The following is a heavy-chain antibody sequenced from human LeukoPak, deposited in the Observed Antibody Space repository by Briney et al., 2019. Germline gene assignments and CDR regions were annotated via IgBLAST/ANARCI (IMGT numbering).Heavy chain of an antibody. CDR1: GGSISSSSYY. V-gene: IGHV4-39*07. CDR2: IYYSGST. Sequence: SETLSLTCTVSGGSISSSSYYWGWIRQPPGKGLEWIGSIYYSGSTYYNPSLKSRVTISVDTSRKQFSLKLTSVTAADTAMYYCARDPSGGGDYYYYGMDVWGPGITVTVSS. CDR3: ARDPSGGGDYYYYGMDV. J-gene: IGHJ6*02. D-gene: IGHD2-21*01.